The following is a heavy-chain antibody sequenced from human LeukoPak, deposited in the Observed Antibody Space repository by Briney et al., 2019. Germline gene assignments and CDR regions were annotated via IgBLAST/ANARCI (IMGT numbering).Heavy chain of an antibody. D-gene: IGHD5-24*01. J-gene: IGHJ4*02. V-gene: IGHV3-33*01. Sequence: GESLRLSCAASGFIFSTYGMHWVRQAPGKGLEWVAIIWFDGNNKYYVDSVKGRFTISGDNSKKTLYLQMNSLRPEDTAVYYCAAGGGYNVGAYWGQGTLVAVSS. CDR1: GFIFSTYG. CDR2: IWFDGNNK. CDR3: AAGGGYNVGAY.